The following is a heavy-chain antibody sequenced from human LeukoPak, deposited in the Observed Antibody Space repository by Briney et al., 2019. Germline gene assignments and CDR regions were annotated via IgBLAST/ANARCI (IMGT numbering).Heavy chain of an antibody. CDR1: GGSISSNNW. Sequence: SGTLSLTCAVFGGSISSNNWWSWVRQPPGKGLEWIGEIFHSGSTNYNPSLKSRVTISVDKSKNQFSLKLSSVTAADTAVYYCARDGYHGRGSIYWGQGTLVAVSS. J-gene: IGHJ4*02. CDR3: ARDGYHGRGSIY. V-gene: IGHV4-4*02. CDR2: IFHSGST. D-gene: IGHD5-18*01.